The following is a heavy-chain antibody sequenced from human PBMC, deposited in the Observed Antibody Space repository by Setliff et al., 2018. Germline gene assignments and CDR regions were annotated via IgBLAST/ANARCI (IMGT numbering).Heavy chain of an antibody. Sequence: PSETLSLTCAVSGGSISSSNWWSWVRQPPGRGLELIGSIFYGGSTYYNPSFKSRVTISIDASKNQFALKLDSVTAADTAVYYCASFIIGGWQNWFDPWGHGTLVTVSS. V-gene: IGHV4-4*02. CDR3: ASFIIGGWQNWFDP. J-gene: IGHJ5*02. CDR1: GGSISSSNW. D-gene: IGHD6-19*01. CDR2: IFYGGST.